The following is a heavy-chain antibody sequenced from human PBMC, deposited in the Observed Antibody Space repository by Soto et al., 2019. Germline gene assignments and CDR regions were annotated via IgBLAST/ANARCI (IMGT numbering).Heavy chain of an antibody. CDR1: GFIFSSYA. V-gene: IGHV3-23*01. Sequence: PXGSLRLSCAASGFIFSSYAMSWVRHSPGKGLEWVSAISDSGGDTYYADSAKGRLTISRDNSKNTLYLQMNSLRAEDTAVYYCAKGTNATMVQTYYYYGMEVWGQGTTVTVSS. D-gene: IGHD3-10*01. CDR3: AKGTNATMVQTYYYYGMEV. J-gene: IGHJ6*01. CDR2: ISDSGGDT.